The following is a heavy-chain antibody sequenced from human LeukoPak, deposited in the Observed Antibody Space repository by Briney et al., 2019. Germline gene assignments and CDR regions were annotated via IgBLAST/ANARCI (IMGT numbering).Heavy chain of an antibody. J-gene: IGHJ5*02. Sequence: ASVKVSCKASGYTFTNYDINWVRQATGQGLEWMGWMNPNSGNTGYAQKFQGRVTITRDTSISTAYMEPSSLRSEDTAVYYCARRKGYCTNGVCYIWFDPWGQGTLVTVSS. CDR1: GYTFTNYD. D-gene: IGHD2-8*01. CDR3: ARRKGYCTNGVCYIWFDP. V-gene: IGHV1-8*03. CDR2: MNPNSGNT.